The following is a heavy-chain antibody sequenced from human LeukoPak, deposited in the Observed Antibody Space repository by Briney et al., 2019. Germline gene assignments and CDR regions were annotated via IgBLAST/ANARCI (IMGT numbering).Heavy chain of an antibody. Sequence: GGSLRLSCAASGFTFSGYAMHWVRQAPGKGLEYVSAISSNGGSTYYANSVKGRFTISRENSRNTLYLQMGSLRAEDMAVYYCARDTDYGSGSYSFDYWGQGTLVTVSS. V-gene: IGHV3-64*01. J-gene: IGHJ4*02. D-gene: IGHD3-10*01. CDR3: ARDTDYGSGSYSFDY. CDR1: GFTFSGYA. CDR2: ISSNGGST.